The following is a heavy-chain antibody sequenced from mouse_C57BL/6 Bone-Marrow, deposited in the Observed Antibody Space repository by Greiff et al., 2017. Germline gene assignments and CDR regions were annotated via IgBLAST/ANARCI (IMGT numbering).Heavy chain of an antibody. D-gene: IGHD1-1*01. V-gene: IGHV14-2*01. CDR1: GFNIKDYY. Sequence: VQLQQSGAELVKPGASVKLSCTASGFNIKDYYMHWVKQRTEQGLEWIGRIDPEDGETKYDQKFKGKATITADTSSNTAYLQLSSLTSEDTAVYYCAIYYYCSSSYYYAMDYWGQGTSVTVSS. CDR2: IDPEDGET. CDR3: AIYYYCSSSYYYAMDY. J-gene: IGHJ4*01.